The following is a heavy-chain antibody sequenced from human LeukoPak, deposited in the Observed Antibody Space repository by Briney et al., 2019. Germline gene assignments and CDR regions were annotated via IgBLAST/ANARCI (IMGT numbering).Heavy chain of an antibody. V-gene: IGHV3-23*01. Sequence: GGSLRLSCAASGFTFSSYAMSWVRQAPGKGLEWVSSISGSGLNTYYADSVKGRFTISRDSSKNTLYLQMNRLRAEDAAVYYCAKAPVTTCSGAYCYPFDYWGQGTLVTVSS. CDR2: ISGSGLNT. D-gene: IGHD2-21*01. CDR1: GFTFSSYA. J-gene: IGHJ4*02. CDR3: AKAPVTTCSGAYCYPFDY.